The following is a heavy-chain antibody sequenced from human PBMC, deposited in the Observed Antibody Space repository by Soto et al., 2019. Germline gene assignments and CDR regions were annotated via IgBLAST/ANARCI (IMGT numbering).Heavy chain of an antibody. CDR2: IYHSGSS. CDR1: GGSLSSGTYY. CDR3: ARDLLDTTVDYYFDS. D-gene: IGHD4-17*01. Sequence: SETLSLTCTVSGGSLSSGTYYWSWIRQPPGKGLEWIGYIYHSGSSQSNPSLKSRVTISIDTSKNQFSLELRSVTAADTAEYYCARDLLDTTVDYYFDSWGPGRLVTVSS. J-gene: IGHJ4*02. V-gene: IGHV4-30-4*01.